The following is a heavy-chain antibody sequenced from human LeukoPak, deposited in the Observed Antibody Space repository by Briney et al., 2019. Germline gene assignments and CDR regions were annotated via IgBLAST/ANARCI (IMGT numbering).Heavy chain of an antibody. CDR3: ARNIVVDYFDY. J-gene: IGHJ4*02. V-gene: IGHV1-18*01. Sequence: ASVKVSCKASGYTFTSYGISWVRQAPGQGLEWMGWISAYDGNTNYAQKLQGRVTMTTDTSTSTAYMELRNLRSDDTAVYYCARNIVVDYFDYWGQGTLVTVSS. CDR2: ISAYDGNT. D-gene: IGHD2-15*01. CDR1: GYTFTSYG.